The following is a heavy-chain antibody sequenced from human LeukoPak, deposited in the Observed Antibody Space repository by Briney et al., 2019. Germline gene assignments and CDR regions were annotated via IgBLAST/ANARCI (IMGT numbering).Heavy chain of an antibody. CDR3: ARDRGGSYSAIDY. CDR2: ISSSSSTI. D-gene: IGHD1-26*01. J-gene: IGHJ4*02. CDR1: GFTFSSYS. V-gene: IGHV3-48*04. Sequence: GGLRLSCAASGFTFSSYSMNWVRQAPGKGLGWVSFISSSSSTIYYADSVKGRFTISRDNAKNSLYLQMNSLRAEDTAVYYCARDRGGSYSAIDYWGQGTLVTVSS.